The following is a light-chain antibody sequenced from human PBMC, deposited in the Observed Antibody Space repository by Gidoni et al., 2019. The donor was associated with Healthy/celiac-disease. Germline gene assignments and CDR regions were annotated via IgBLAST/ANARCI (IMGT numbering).Light chain of an antibody. CDR2: DAS. V-gene: IGKV3-11*01. J-gene: IGKJ3*01. CDR3: QQRSNWPMT. CDR1: QSVSSY. Sequence: EIVVTQSPATLSLSPGERATLSCRASQSVSSYLAWYQQQPGQAPRLLIYDASNRATGIPARFSGSGSGTYFTLTISSLEPEDFAVYSCQQRSNWPMTFGPGTKVDIK.